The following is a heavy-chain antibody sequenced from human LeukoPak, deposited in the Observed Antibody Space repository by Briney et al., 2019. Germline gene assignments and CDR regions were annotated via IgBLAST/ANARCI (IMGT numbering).Heavy chain of an antibody. V-gene: IGHV4-39*07. CDR2: IYYSGST. CDR1: GGSISSSSYY. CDR3: ARVKPIAAAGIY. Sequence: SETLSLTCTVSGGSISSSSYYWGWIRQPPGKGLEWIGSIYYSGSTYYNPSLKSPVTISVDTSKNQFSLKLSSVTAADTAVYYCARVKPIAAAGIYWGQGTLVTVSS. D-gene: IGHD6-13*01. J-gene: IGHJ4*02.